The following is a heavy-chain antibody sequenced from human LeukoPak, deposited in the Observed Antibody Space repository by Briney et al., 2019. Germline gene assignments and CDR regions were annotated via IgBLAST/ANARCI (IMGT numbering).Heavy chain of an antibody. V-gene: IGHV4-34*01. Sequence: PSETLSLTCAVYGGSFSGYYWSWIRQPPGKGLEWIGEINHSGSTNYNPSLKSRVTISVDTSKNQFSLKPSSVTAADTAVYYCARVVVGGDYFDYWGQGTLVTVSS. D-gene: IGHD2-15*01. CDR2: INHSGST. CDR3: ARVVVGGDYFDY. J-gene: IGHJ4*02. CDR1: GGSFSGYY.